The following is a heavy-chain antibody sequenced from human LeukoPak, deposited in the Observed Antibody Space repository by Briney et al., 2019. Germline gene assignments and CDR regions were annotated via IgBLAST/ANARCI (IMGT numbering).Heavy chain of an antibody. CDR2: IYTSGST. D-gene: IGHD3-16*01. Sequence: SQTLSLTCTVSGDSISSGDHYWTWIRQPAGKGLEWIGRIYTSGSTNYNPSLKSRVTISVDTSKNQFSLKLSSVTAADTAVYYCARVRKGGLSTREFDYWGQGTLVTVSS. V-gene: IGHV4-61*02. CDR1: GDSISSGDHY. CDR3: ARVRKGGLSTREFDY. J-gene: IGHJ4*02.